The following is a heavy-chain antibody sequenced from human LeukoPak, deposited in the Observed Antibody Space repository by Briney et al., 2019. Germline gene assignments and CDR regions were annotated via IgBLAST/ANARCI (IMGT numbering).Heavy chain of an antibody. CDR3: ASQRTTIFGGDSFDY. CDR1: GVTFSTYW. V-gene: IGHV3-7*01. J-gene: IGHJ4*02. D-gene: IGHD3-3*01. Sequence: GGSLRLSCTVSGVTFSTYWMSWVRQAPGKGLEWVASIKEDGNAKYYVDSVKGRLTISRDNAQNSLYLQMHSLRAEDMAIYYCASQRTTIFGGDSFDYWGQGTLVTVSS. CDR2: IKEDGNAK.